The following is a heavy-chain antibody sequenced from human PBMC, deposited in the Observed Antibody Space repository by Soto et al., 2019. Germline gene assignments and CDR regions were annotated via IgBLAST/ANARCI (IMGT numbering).Heavy chain of an antibody. D-gene: IGHD4-4*01. CDR3: ARESKDGYNNGGLDF. CDR1: GGSFINYY. J-gene: IGHJ4*02. Sequence: QVQLQESGPGLVKPSETLSLTCTVSGGSFINYYWNWIRQPPGKGLEWIGYIFYTGSTSYNPSLKRRVTISVDTPKNLFSLRLSSVTAADTAVYYCARESKDGYNNGGLDFWGRGTLVTVSS. CDR2: IFYTGST. V-gene: IGHV4-59*01.